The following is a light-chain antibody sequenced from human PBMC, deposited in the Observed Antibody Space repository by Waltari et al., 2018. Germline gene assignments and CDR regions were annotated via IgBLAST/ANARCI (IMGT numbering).Light chain of an antibody. V-gene: IGKV3-11*01. CDR1: QSVSNY. Sequence: EIVLTQSPATLSLSPGAGATLPCRASQSVSNYLAWYQQKPGQAPRLLIYGTYNRATGIPARFSGSGSGTDFTLTISSLEPEDFAVYYCQQRASWPNTFGQGTKLEIK. J-gene: IGKJ2*01. CDR2: GTY. CDR3: QQRASWPNT.